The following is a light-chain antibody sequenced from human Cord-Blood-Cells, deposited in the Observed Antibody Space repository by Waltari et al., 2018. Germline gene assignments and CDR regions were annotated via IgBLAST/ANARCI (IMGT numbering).Light chain of an antibody. CDR1: RSDVGGYNH. V-gene: IGLV2-14*03. CDR3: SSYTSSSTLV. Sequence: QSALTQPASVSGSPGQSITISCTGTRSDVGGYNHVPCYQQHPGKAPKLMIYDVSNRPSGVSNRFSGSKSGNTASLTISGLQAEDEADYYCSSYTSSSTLVFGGGTKLTVL. CDR2: DVS. J-gene: IGLJ3*02.